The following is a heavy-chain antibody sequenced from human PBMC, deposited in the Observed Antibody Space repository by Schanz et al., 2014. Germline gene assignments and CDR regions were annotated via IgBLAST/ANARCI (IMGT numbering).Heavy chain of an antibody. Sequence: DVQLVESGGTLVRPGGSLRLSCAASGFNFSSHWMTWVRQAPGRGLEWVSHIRGGGGGAYYADSVKGRFTISRDNYKNTLYLQMNNLRAEDTAVYYCAMGYFGSPFDVWGQGTLVTVSS. J-gene: IGHJ4*01. V-gene: IGHV3-23*04. CDR3: AMGYFGSPFDV. CDR1: GFNFSSHW. D-gene: IGHD6-13*01. CDR2: IRGGGGGA.